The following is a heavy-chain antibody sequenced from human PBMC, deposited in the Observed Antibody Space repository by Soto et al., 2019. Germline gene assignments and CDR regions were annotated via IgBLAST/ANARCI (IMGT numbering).Heavy chain of an antibody. CDR2: IHEDKNAK. Sequence: EVRLVESGGGLVQPGGSLRLSCEASGFNFSSRWMTWVRQGPGKGLEWVANIHEDKNAKDYVDSVKGRFTISRDNAKNSLYLQMNSLRDEYTAVYYCATHDGPAAAGLVLDFWGQGALVIVSS. V-gene: IGHV3-7*02. D-gene: IGHD6-25*01. CDR3: ATHDGPAAAGLVLDF. CDR1: GFNFSSRW. J-gene: IGHJ4*02.